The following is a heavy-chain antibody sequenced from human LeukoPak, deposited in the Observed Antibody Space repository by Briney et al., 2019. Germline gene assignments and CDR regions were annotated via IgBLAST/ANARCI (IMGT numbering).Heavy chain of an antibody. Sequence: RFTISRDNSKNTVYLQMNSLRVEDKAVYYCARVEGGGYAVDYWGQGTLVTVSS. CDR3: ARVEGGGYAVDY. J-gene: IGHJ4*02. D-gene: IGHD5-12*01. V-gene: IGHV3-30*07.